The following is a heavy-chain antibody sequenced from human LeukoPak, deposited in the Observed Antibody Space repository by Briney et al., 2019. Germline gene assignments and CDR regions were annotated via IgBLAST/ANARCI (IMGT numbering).Heavy chain of an antibody. Sequence: SETLSLTCTVSGGSISSYYWSWIRQPAGKGLEWIGSIYYSGSTYYNPSLKSRVTISVDTSKNQFSLKLSSVTAAHTAVSYCATQPLYSSSAFDYWAREPWSPSPQ. J-gene: IGHJ4*02. V-gene: IGHV4-59*05. CDR2: IYYSGST. CDR1: GGSISSYY. CDR3: ATQPLYSSSAFDY. D-gene: IGHD6-6*01.